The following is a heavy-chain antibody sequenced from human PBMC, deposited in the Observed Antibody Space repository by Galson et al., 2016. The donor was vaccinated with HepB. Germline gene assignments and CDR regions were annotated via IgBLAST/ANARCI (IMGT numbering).Heavy chain of an antibody. V-gene: IGHV3-48*02. CDR3: ARDGNHGYDMDY. CDR1: GFSFSSFS. D-gene: IGHD1-14*01. J-gene: IGHJ4*02. Sequence: SCATSGFSFSSFSMNWVRQAPGKGLEWVSYISSSSDTIYYADSVKGRFTISRDNAKNSLYLQMNSLRDEDTAIYFCARDGNHGYDMDYWGQGTLVTVSS. CDR2: ISSSSDTI.